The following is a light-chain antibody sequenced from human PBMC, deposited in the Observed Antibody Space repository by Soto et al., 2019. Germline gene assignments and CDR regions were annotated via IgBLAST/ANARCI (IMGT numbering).Light chain of an antibody. Sequence: LTQPPSASGSFGQSVTISCTGTSSDVGGYNYVSWYQQYPGKAPKLMIYEVSERPSGVPDRFSGSKSGNTASLTVSGLQADDEADYYCSSYSGTNYHYVFGTGTKVTVL. V-gene: IGLV2-8*01. CDR2: EVS. CDR3: SSYSGTNYHYV. J-gene: IGLJ1*01. CDR1: SSDVGGYNY.